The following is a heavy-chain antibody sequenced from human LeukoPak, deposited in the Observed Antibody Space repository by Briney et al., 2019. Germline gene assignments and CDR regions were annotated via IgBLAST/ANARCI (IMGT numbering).Heavy chain of an antibody. D-gene: IGHD5-18*01. CDR3: AKSHGYSYGFDY. CDR1: GFTFSRYG. CDR2: ISYDASNK. Sequence: GRSLRLSCAASGFTFSRYGMHWVRQTPGKGLEWVAVISYDASNKYYADSVKGRFTISRDNSKNTLYLQMNSLRAEDTAVYYCAKSHGYSYGFDYWGQGTLVTVSS. V-gene: IGHV3-30*18. J-gene: IGHJ4*02.